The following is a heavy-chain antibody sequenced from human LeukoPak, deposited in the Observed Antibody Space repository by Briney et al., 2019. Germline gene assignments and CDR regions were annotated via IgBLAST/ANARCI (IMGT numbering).Heavy chain of an antibody. D-gene: IGHD5-18*01. Sequence: SETLSLTCAVYGGSFSGYYWSWIRRPPGKGLEWIGEINHSGSTNYNPSLKSRVTISVDTSKNQFSLKLSSVTAADTAVYYCARHGYPYYYYYSMDVWGKGTTVTVSS. J-gene: IGHJ6*03. V-gene: IGHV4-34*01. CDR3: ARHGYPYYYYYSMDV. CDR2: INHSGST. CDR1: GGSFSGYY.